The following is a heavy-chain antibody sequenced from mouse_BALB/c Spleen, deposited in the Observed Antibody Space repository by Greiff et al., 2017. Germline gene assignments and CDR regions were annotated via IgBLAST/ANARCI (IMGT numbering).Heavy chain of an antibody. CDR3: TRSGYGNYGAMDY. D-gene: IGHD2-10*02. J-gene: IGHJ4*01. V-gene: IGHV1-5*01. CDR2: IYPGNSDT. Sequence: VQLQQSGTVLARPGASVKMSCKASGYSFTSYWMHWVKQRPGQGLEWIGAIYPGNSDTSYNQKFKGKAKLTAVTSASTAYMELSSLTNEDSAVYYCTRSGYGNYGAMDYWGQGTSVTVSS. CDR1: GYSFTSYW.